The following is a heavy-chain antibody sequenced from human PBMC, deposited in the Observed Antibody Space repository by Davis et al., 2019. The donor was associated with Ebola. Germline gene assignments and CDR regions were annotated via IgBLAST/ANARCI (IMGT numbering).Heavy chain of an antibody. V-gene: IGHV3-53*01. J-gene: IGHJ6*04. D-gene: IGHD5-18*01. Sequence: GGSLRLSCAASGFTSSSNYMSWVRQAPGKGLEWVSVIYSGGSTYYAVSVMGRFTISRDNAKNSLYLQMNSLRAEDTAVYYCARDMNTAMVLYDYGLDVWGKGTTVTVSS. CDR3: ARDMNTAMVLYDYGLDV. CDR2: IYSGGST. CDR1: GFTSSSNY.